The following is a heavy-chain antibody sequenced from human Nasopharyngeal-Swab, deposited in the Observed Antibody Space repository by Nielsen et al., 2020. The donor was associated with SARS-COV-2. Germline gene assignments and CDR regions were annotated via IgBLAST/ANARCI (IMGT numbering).Heavy chain of an antibody. CDR3: AREDRGYCSGGSCYKNFDY. D-gene: IGHD2-15*01. V-gene: IGHV1-18*01. Sequence: ASVKAPSKASGYTFPSNGISWVRQPPGQGLEGMGWISAYNGNTNYAQKLQGRVTMTTDTSTSTAYMELRSLRSDDTAVYYCAREDRGYCSGGSCYKNFDYWGQGTLVTVSS. CDR2: ISAYNGNT. J-gene: IGHJ4*02. CDR1: GYTFPSNG.